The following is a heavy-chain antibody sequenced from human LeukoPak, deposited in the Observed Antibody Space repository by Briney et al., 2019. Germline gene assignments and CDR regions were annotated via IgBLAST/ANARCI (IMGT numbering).Heavy chain of an antibody. D-gene: IGHD3-3*01. CDR2: IYHSGST. V-gene: IGHV4-30-4*08. CDR3: ARANYVFWSGYYFWFDP. Sequence: PSQTLSLTCTVSGGSISSGDYYWSWIRQPPGRGLEWIGYIYHSGSTYYNPSLKSRVTISVDTSKNQFSLKLSSVTAADTAVYYCARANYVFWSGYYFWFDPWGQGTLVTVSS. CDR1: GGSISSGDYY. J-gene: IGHJ5*02.